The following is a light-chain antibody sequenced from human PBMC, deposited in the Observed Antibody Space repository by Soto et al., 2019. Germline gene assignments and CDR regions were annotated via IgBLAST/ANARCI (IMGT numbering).Light chain of an antibody. J-gene: IGLJ3*02. CDR3: AAWDDSLGGGV. V-gene: IGLV1-47*01. CDR1: SSNIGSNY. Sequence: QPVLSQSPSASGTPGQRVTISCSGISSNIGSNYVFWYQQLPGTAPTVLIYRNYQRPSGVPDRFSGSKSGSSASLAISGLRSEDEADYYCAAWDDSLGGGVFGGGTQLTVL. CDR2: RNY.